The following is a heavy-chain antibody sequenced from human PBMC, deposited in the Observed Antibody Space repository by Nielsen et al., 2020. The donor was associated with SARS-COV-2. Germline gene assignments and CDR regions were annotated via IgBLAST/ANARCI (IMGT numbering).Heavy chain of an antibody. D-gene: IGHD2-2*02. CDR2: INPKSGGT. Sequence: WVRQAPGQGLEWMGRINPKSGGTNYAQKFQGRVTMTRDTSISTAYMELSRLRSDDTAVYYCARIPDCSSTSCYNDGMDVWGQGTTVTVSS. J-gene: IGHJ6*02. CDR3: ARIPDCSSTSCYNDGMDV. V-gene: IGHV1-2*06.